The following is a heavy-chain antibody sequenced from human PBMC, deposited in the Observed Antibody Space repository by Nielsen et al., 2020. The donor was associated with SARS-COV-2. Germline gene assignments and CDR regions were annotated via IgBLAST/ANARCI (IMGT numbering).Heavy chain of an antibody. CDR1: GFTFSNYG. J-gene: IGHJ4*02. Sequence: GGSLRLSCEASGFTFSNYGMHWVRQVPGKGLVWVSRINNDGSKPSYADSVEGRFTISRDNAKNTLYLQMNSLRAEDTAVYYCARDLGVPAADYWGRGTLVTVSS. D-gene: IGHD2-2*01. CDR2: INNDGSKP. CDR3: ARDLGVPAADY. V-gene: IGHV3-74*01.